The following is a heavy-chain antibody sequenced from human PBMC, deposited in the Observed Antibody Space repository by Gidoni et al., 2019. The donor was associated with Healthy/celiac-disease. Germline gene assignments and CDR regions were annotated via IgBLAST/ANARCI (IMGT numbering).Heavy chain of an antibody. V-gene: IGHV2-26*01. Sequence: QVTLKESGPVLVKPTETLTLTCTVSGFSLSNARMGVSWIRQPPGKALEWLAHIFSNDEKSYSTSLKSRLTISKDTSKSQVVLTMTNMDPVDTATYYCARGYYGSGSYYPGYYYYYMDVWGKGTTVTVSS. D-gene: IGHD3-10*01. J-gene: IGHJ6*03. CDR2: IFSNDEK. CDR3: ARGYYGSGSYYPGYYYYYMDV. CDR1: GFSLSNARMG.